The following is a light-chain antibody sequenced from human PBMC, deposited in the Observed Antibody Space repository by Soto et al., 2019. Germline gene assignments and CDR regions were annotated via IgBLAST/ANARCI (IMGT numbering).Light chain of an antibody. CDR2: GAS. Sequence: EIALTQSPGTLSLSPGERATLSCRASQSVTSNYLAWYQQKPGQAPRLLMFGASIRDTGIPDRFSGSGSGTDFTLTISRLEPEDFAVFYCHQYGSSPGTFGQGTKVDIK. J-gene: IGKJ1*01. V-gene: IGKV3-20*01. CDR1: QSVTSNY. CDR3: HQYGSSPGT.